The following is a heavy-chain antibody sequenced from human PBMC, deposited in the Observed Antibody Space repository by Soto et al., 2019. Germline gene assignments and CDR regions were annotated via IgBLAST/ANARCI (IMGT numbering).Heavy chain of an antibody. J-gene: IGHJ3*02. D-gene: IGHD2-15*01. Sequence: EVQLLESGGGLVQPGGSLRLSCAASGFTFGNYAMIWVRQAPGKGLESVSTISGGGDGTYYADSVRGRFTISRENSRNTVYLQMNSLRAEDTAVYYCAKKGLGSLATYCSTGDCHYAFDIWGQGTMVTVSS. CDR2: ISGGGDGT. V-gene: IGHV3-23*01. CDR1: GFTFGNYA. CDR3: AKKGLGSLATYCSTGDCHYAFDI.